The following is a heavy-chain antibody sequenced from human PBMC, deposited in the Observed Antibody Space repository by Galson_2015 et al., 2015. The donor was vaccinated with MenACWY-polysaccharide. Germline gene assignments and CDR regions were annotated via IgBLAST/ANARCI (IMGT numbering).Heavy chain of an antibody. CDR2: INHAGRT. CDR1: GGSFTNYF. J-gene: IGHJ4*02. CDR3: ARAWSSGYYSDY. Sequence: ENLSLTCAVYGGSFTNYFWTWIRQSPEKGLEWIAEINHAGRTTYNPTLRSRVTVSVDPSKNQFSINLTSVTAADTAVYYCARAWSSGYYSDYWGQGIPVTISS. D-gene: IGHD3-22*01. V-gene: IGHV4-34*01.